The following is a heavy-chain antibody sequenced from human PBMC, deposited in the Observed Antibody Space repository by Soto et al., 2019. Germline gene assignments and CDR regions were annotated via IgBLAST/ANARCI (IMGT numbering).Heavy chain of an antibody. J-gene: IGHJ5*02. D-gene: IGHD3-10*01. CDR2: IYWDDDK. Sequence: QITLKESGPTLVKPTQTLTLTFTFSGFSLSNSGVGVGWIRQPPGKALECLALIYWDDDKRYSPSLKGRLTITKDTSKNQVVLTMTNMDVVDTATYDCAHRNLYASGRNWFDHWGQGTLVTVSS. CDR1: GFSLSNSGVG. CDR3: AHRNLYASGRNWFDH. V-gene: IGHV2-5*02.